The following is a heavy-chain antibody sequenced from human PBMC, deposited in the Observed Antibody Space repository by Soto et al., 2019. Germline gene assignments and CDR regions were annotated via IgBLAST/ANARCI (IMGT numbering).Heavy chain of an antibody. CDR2: IYSGGST. CDR1: GFTVSSNY. J-gene: IGHJ6*04. V-gene: IGHV3-66*01. D-gene: IGHD2-2*01. Sequence: GGSLRLSCAASGFTVSSNYMSWVRQAPGKGLEWVSVIYSGGSTYYADSVKGRFTISRDNSKNTLYLQMNSLRAEDTAVYYCARAVPDIVVVPASRSSDVWGKGTTVTVSS. CDR3: ARAVPDIVVVPASRSSDV.